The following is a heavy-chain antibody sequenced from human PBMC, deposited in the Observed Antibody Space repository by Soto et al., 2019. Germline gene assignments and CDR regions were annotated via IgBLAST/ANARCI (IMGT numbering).Heavy chain of an antibody. D-gene: IGHD6-6*01. CDR2: IIPIFGTA. CDR3: ARGPYASIAAPRFDP. J-gene: IGHJ5*02. V-gene: IGHV1-69*06. CDR1: EGTFSSYA. Sequence: QVQLVHSGAELKKPGSSVKVSCKASEGTFSSYAISWVRQAPGQGLEWMGGIIPIFGTANYAQKFQGRVTNTADKSTSTAYIEGSSLRSEDTAVYYCARGPYASIAAPRFDPWGEGTMLTVAT.